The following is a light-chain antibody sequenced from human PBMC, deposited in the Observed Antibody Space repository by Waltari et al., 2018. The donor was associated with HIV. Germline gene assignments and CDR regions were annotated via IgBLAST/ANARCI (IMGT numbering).Light chain of an antibody. CDR3: QAWDSSTDVV. Sequence: SYELTQPHSVSVSPGQTASITRSGDNLGKKYPCWYQQKPGPSPVLVIYKDNQRPSGIPERFSGSNSGNTATLTVSGTQAMDEADYYCQAWDSSTDVVFGGGTKLTVL. J-gene: IGLJ2*01. V-gene: IGLV3-1*01. CDR2: KDN. CDR1: NLGKKY.